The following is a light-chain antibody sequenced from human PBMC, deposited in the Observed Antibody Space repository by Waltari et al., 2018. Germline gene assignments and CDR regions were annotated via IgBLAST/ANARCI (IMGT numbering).Light chain of an antibody. CDR3: MQQPHWPRT. CDR1: QSLVHSDGNTY. Sequence: DVVMTQSPLSLPVTLGQPASISCRSSQSLVHSDGNTYLNWFQQRPGKSPRRRMYKVSNRDSGVPDRFSGSGSATEFTLKISRVEAEDVGVYYCMQQPHWPRTFGQGTKVQVK. J-gene: IGKJ1*01. V-gene: IGKV2-30*02. CDR2: KVS.